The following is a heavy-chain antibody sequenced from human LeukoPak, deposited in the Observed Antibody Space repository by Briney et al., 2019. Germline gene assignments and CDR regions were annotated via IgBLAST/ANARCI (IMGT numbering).Heavy chain of an antibody. J-gene: IGHJ4*02. V-gene: IGHV4-39*07. CDR1: GGSISTSNYY. D-gene: IGHD2-15*01. CDR3: ARDPRGCSGGSCYSI. Sequence: SETLSLTCTVSGGSISTSNYYWAWIRQPPGKGLQWIGSIYYRGNTYYNPSLKSRVTMSVDTSKNQFSLKLSSVTAADTAVYYCARDPRGCSGGSCYSIWGQGTLVTVSS. CDR2: IYYRGNT.